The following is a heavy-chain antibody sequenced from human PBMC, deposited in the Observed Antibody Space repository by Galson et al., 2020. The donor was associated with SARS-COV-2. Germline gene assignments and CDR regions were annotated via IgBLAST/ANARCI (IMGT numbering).Heavy chain of an antibody. CDR1: GGSISSGGYY. J-gene: IGHJ4*02. V-gene: IGHV4-31*03. D-gene: IGHD3-3*01. CDR2: IYYSGST. Sequence: ETSETLSLTCTVSGGSISSGGYYWSWIRQHPGKGLEWIGYIYYSGSTYYNPSLKSRVTISVDTSKNQFSLKLSSVTAADTAVYYCARENITIFGVGFDYWGQGTLVTGSS. CDR3: ARENITIFGVGFDY.